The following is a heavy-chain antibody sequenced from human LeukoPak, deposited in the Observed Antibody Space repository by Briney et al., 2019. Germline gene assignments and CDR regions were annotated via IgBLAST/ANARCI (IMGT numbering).Heavy chain of an antibody. D-gene: IGHD5-24*01. Sequence: GGSLRLSCAASGFTFSSYAMHWVRQAPGKGLEWVAVISYDGSNKYYADSVKGRFTISRDNSKNTLYLQMNSLRAEDTAVYYCARRRDSFDYWGQGTLVTVSS. CDR3: ARRRDSFDY. CDR2: ISYDGSNK. J-gene: IGHJ4*02. V-gene: IGHV3-30-3*01. CDR1: GFTFSSYA.